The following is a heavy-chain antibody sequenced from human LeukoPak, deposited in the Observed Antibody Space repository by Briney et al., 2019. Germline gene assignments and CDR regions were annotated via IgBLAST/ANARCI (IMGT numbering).Heavy chain of an antibody. Sequence: PGGSLRLSCAASGFSFSSYAMHWVRQAPGKGLEWVAIISYDGSDKYYADSLKGRFIISRDNSENTLNLQMNSLRVEDTAVYYCAREEAYDAFDIWGQGTMVTVSS. V-gene: IGHV3-30*04. J-gene: IGHJ3*02. CDR3: AREEAYDAFDI. CDR2: ISYDGSDK. CDR1: GFSFSSYA.